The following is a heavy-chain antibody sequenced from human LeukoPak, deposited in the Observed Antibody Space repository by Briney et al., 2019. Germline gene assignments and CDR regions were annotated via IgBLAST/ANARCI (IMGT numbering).Heavy chain of an antibody. V-gene: IGHV3-48*01. Sequence: PGGSLRLSCAASGFTFSSYAMSWVRQAPGKGLEWVSYISSSSSTIYYADSVKGRFTISRDNGKNSLYLQMNSLRAEDTAVYYCARSFSDFWNGYHYYYYYYMAVWGKGTTVTVPS. CDR1: GFTFSSYA. D-gene: IGHD3-3*01. CDR2: ISSSSSTI. J-gene: IGHJ6*03. CDR3: ARSFSDFWNGYHYYYYYYMAV.